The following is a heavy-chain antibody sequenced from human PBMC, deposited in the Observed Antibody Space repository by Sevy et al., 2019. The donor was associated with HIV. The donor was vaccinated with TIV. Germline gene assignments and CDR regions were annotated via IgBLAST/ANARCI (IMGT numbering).Heavy chain of an antibody. D-gene: IGHD3-16*01. J-gene: IGHJ4*02. Sequence: GGSLRLSCVASGFSVRDNYMTWVRQAPGKGLEWVSLIYSGGSTYYADSVKGRFLISRVSSKNTLFLHMNSLRAGDTAVYYCARGGEAKDFDYWGRGTLFTVSS. CDR1: GFSVRDNY. CDR2: IYSGGST. CDR3: ARGGEAKDFDY. V-gene: IGHV3-53*01.